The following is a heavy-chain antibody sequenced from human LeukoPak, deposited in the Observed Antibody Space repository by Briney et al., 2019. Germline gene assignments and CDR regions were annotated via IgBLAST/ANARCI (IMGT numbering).Heavy chain of an antibody. CDR2: VRYDGGRI. D-gene: IGHD6-25*01. V-gene: IGHV3-30*02. CDR3: VKDHSSGLLG. Sequence: GGSLRLSCAASGFTFSSYGMHWASQAPGKGLEWVAFVRYDGGRIYYVDSVKGRFIISRDNSKDTLYLQMNSLRIEDTAVYHCVKDHSSGLLGWGQGTLVTVSS. CDR1: GFTFSSYG. J-gene: IGHJ4*02.